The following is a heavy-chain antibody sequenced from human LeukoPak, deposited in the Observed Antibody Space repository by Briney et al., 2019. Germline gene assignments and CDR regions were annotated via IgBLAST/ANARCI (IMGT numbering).Heavy chain of an antibody. J-gene: IGHJ4*02. CDR3: ARGNREYQLLGY. CDR2: ISSSSSYI. Sequence: GGSLRLSCAASGFTFSSYSMNWVRQAPGKGLEWVSSISSSSSYIYYADSVKGRFTISRDNAENSLYLQMNSLRAEDTAVYYCARGNREYQLLGYWGQGTLVTVSS. CDR1: GFTFSSYS. V-gene: IGHV3-21*01. D-gene: IGHD2-2*01.